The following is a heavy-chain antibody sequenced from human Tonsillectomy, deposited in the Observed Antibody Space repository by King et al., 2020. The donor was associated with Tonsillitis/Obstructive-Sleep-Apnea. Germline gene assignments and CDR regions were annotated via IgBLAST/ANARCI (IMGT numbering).Heavy chain of an antibody. J-gene: IGHJ6*03. CDR1: GFTFDDYG. V-gene: IGHV3-9*01. CDR2: ISWNSGSI. Sequence: VQLVESGGGLVQPGRSLRLSCAASGFTFDDYGMHWVRQAPGKGLEWVSGISWNSGSIGYADSVKGRFTTSRDNAKNSLYLQVNSLRAEDTALYYCAKEDGARHYYMDVWGKGTTVTVSS. CDR3: AKEDGARHYYMDV. D-gene: IGHD4/OR15-4a*01.